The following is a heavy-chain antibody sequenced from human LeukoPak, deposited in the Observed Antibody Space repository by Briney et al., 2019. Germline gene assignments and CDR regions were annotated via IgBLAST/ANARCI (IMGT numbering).Heavy chain of an antibody. CDR2: ISWNSGSI. D-gene: IGHD2-15*01. CDR3: AKDSREYGILRDNWFDP. J-gene: IGHJ5*02. Sequence: PGGSLRLSCAASGFTFDDYAMHWVRQAPGKGLEWVSGISWNSGSIGYADSVKGRFTISRDNAKNSLYLQMNSLRAEDTALYYCAKDSREYGILRDNWFDPWGQGTLVTVSS. CDR1: GFTFDDYA. V-gene: IGHV3-9*01.